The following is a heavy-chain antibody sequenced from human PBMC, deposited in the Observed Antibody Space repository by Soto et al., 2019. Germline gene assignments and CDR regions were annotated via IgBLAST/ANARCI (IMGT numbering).Heavy chain of an antibody. V-gene: IGHV3-33*01. CDR2: IWSDGKKE. D-gene: IGHD6-19*01. Sequence: QVQLVESGGGVVQPGRSLRLSCVGSGFPFWHYGMHWVRQAPGKGLEWVAVIWSDGKKESYADFVKGRFAISRDNFKDTLYRQMDSLRAEDTAVYYCARDRDGGWLHMDVWGQGTTVTVSS. J-gene: IGHJ6*02. CDR3: ARDRDGGWLHMDV. CDR1: GFPFWHYG.